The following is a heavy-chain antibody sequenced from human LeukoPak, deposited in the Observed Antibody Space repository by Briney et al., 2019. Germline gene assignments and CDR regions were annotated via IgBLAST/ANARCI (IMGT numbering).Heavy chain of an antibody. Sequence: GASVKVSCKASGYTFTGYYMHWVRQAPGQGLEWMGWINPNSGGTNYAQKFQGRVTMTRDTYISTAYMELSRLRSDDTAVYYCARDADVGYYDSSGQGPFDYWGQGTLVTVSS. J-gene: IGHJ4*02. V-gene: IGHV1-2*02. CDR3: ARDADVGYYDSSGQGPFDY. CDR2: INPNSGGT. D-gene: IGHD3-22*01. CDR1: GYTFTGYY.